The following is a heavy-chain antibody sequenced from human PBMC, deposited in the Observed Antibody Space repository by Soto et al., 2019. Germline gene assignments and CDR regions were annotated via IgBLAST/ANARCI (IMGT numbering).Heavy chain of an antibody. CDR1: GYTFTSYA. Sequence: QVQLMQSGAEVKKPGASVKVSCKASGYTFTSYAMHWVRQAPGQRLEWMGWINAGNGNTKYSQKFQGRVTITRDTSASTAYMELSSLRSEDTAVYYCARGNYDILTGYYDAFDIWGQGTMVTVSS. CDR3: ARGNYDILTGYYDAFDI. D-gene: IGHD3-9*01. V-gene: IGHV1-3*01. CDR2: INAGNGNT. J-gene: IGHJ3*02.